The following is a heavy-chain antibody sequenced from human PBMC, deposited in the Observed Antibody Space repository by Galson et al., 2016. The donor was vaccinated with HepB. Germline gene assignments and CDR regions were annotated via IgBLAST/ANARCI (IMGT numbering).Heavy chain of an antibody. J-gene: IGHJ4*02. V-gene: IGHV3-64D*06. CDR2: ISSNGDTT. CDR3: VKDGYSGSYDY. CDR1: GFTFSDFA. Sequence: SLRLSCAASGFTFSDFAIHWVRQAPGKGLEYVAGISSNGDTTYFADSVKGRFNISRDNSKNTVYLQRSSLRVDDTAVYYCVKDGYSGSYDYWGQGTLVTVSS. D-gene: IGHD1-26*01.